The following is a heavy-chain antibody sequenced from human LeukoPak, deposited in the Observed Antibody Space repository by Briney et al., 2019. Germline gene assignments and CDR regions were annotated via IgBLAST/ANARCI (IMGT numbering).Heavy chain of an antibody. CDR2: IYPGDSDT. V-gene: IGHV5-51*01. CDR1: GYSFTSYW. J-gene: IGHJ6*03. D-gene: IGHD6-13*01. Sequence: PGESLKISCKGSGYSFTSYWIGWVRQMPGKGLEWMGIIYPGDSDTRYSPSFQGQVTISADKSISTAYLQWSSLKASDTAMYYCARQRQQLDYYYYYYYMDVWGKGTTVTVSS. CDR3: ARQRQQLDYYYYYYYMDV.